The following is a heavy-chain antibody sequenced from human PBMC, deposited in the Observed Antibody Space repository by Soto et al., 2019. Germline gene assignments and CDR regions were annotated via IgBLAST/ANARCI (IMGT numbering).Heavy chain of an antibody. J-gene: IGHJ6*02. CDR1: GFTFSSYS. CDR3: ARGGGIAVAGLYYYYGMDV. Sequence: GGSLRLSCAASGFTFSSYSMNWVRQAPGKGLEWVSSISSSSSYIYYADSVKGRFTISRDNAKNSLYLQMNSLRAEDTAVYYCARGGGIAVAGLYYYYGMDVWGRGTTVTVSS. CDR2: ISSSSSYI. D-gene: IGHD6-19*01. V-gene: IGHV3-21*01.